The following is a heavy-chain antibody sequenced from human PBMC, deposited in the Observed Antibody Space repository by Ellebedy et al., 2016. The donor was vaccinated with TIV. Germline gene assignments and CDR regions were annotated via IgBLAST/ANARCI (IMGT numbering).Heavy chain of an antibody. CDR2: IIPIFGTA. CDR3: ARDFLRAPDGSESYNNWFDP. CDR1: GGTFSSYT. Sequence: ASVKVSXKASGGTFSSYTISWVRQAPGQGLEWMGGIIPIFGTANYAQKFRDRVTITADESTRTAYMELSSLRSEDTAVYYCARDFLRAPDGSESYNNWFDPWGQGTLVTVSS. V-gene: IGHV1-69*13. D-gene: IGHD3-10*01. J-gene: IGHJ5*02.